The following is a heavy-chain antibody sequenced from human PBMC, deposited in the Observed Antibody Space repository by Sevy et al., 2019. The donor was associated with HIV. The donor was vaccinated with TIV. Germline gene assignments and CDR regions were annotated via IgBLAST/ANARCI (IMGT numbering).Heavy chain of an antibody. J-gene: IGHJ3*02. D-gene: IGHD3-16*02. Sequence: SETLSLTCAVSGGSISSGGYSWSWIRQPPGKGLEWIGYIYHSGSTYYNPSLKSRVTISVDRSKNQFSLKQSSVTAADTAVYYCASRQNMITFGGVIVYDDAFDIWGQGTMVTVSS. CDR2: IYHSGST. CDR1: GGSISSGGYS. CDR3: ASRQNMITFGGVIVYDDAFDI. V-gene: IGHV4-30-2*01.